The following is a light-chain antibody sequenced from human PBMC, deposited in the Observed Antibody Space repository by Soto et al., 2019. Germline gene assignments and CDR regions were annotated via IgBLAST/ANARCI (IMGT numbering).Light chain of an antibody. Sequence: THSLSSVSASVRDRVTITCRASQSISRYLNWYQQKPGKAPKLLIYGASTLQSGVPSRFSGSGSGTDFTLTISSLQPEDFATYFCQQKYRQSRTFGQGTKVDIK. CDR3: QQKYRQSRT. CDR2: GAS. J-gene: IGKJ1*01. CDR1: QSISRY. V-gene: IGKV1-39*01.